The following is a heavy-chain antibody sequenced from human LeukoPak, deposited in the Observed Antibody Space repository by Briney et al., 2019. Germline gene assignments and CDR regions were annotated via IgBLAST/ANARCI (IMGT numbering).Heavy chain of an antibody. CDR2: ISAYNGNT. J-gene: IGHJ6*03. Sequence: ASVKVSCKASGYTFTSYGISWVRQAPGQGLEWMGWISAYNGNTNYAQKLQGRVTMTTDTSTSTAYMELRSLRSDDTAVYYCARGQKYYYGSGTPPPYYYYMDVWAKGPRSPSP. V-gene: IGHV1-18*01. CDR3: ARGQKYYYGSGTPPPYYYYMDV. D-gene: IGHD3-10*01. CDR1: GYTFTSYG.